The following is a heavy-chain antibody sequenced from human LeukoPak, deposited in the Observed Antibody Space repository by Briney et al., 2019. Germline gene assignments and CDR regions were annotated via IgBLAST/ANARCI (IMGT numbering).Heavy chain of an antibody. J-gene: IGHJ5*02. V-gene: IGHV1-8*01. CDR2: MKSNSDNT. CDR1: GYTFTSYD. Sequence: ASVKLSCKASGYTFTSYDVNWVRQAAGQGLEWMGWMKSNSDNTGYAQKFQGRVTMTEDTSTDTAYMELSSLRSEDTAVYYCATSTYYYDSSGRRPLGHWLDPWGQGTLVTVSS. D-gene: IGHD3-22*01. CDR3: ATSTYYYDSSGRRPLGHWLDP.